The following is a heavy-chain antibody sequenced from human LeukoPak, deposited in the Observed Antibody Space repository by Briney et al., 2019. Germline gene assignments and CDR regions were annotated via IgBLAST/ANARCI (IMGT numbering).Heavy chain of an antibody. CDR3: ARGRFGVTMIVALHY. Sequence: SVKVSRKASGGTFSSYAISWVRQAPGQGLEWMGGIIPIFGTANYAQKFQGRVTITTDESTSTAYVELSSLRSEDTAVYYCARGRFGVTMIVALHYWGQGTLVTVSS. V-gene: IGHV1-69*05. D-gene: IGHD3-22*01. CDR2: IIPIFGTA. CDR1: GGTFSSYA. J-gene: IGHJ4*02.